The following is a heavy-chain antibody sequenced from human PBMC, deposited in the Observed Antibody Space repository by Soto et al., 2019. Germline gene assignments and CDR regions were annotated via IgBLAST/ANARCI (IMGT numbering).Heavy chain of an antibody. CDR2: IYYSGST. CDR1: GGSLSGYY. D-gene: IGHD3-16*01. Sequence: QVQLQESGPGLVNPSETLSLTWVVSGGSLSGYYWCWIRQPPGKGLEWIGYIYYSGSTNYNPSSTSRVTMAVDTSKSHCSLKLSSGTAADTAVYYCARGWGSTNDSWGRGTLVTVSS. V-gene: IGHV4-59*01. CDR3: ARGWGSTNDS. J-gene: IGHJ4*02.